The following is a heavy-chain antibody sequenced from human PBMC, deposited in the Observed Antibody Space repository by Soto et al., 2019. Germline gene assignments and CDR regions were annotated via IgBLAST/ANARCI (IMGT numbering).Heavy chain of an antibody. CDR1: VFTFSSYS. Sequence: GGALRLSCAASVFTFSSYSMNWVRQAPGKGLEWVSYMSSSSSTIYYADSVKGRFTISRDNAKNSLYLQMNSLRDEDTAVYYCASQAGVVGATDGTFDYWGQGTLVTVS. J-gene: IGHJ4*02. V-gene: IGHV3-48*02. CDR3: ASQAGVVGATDGTFDY. D-gene: IGHD1-26*01. CDR2: MSSSSSTI.